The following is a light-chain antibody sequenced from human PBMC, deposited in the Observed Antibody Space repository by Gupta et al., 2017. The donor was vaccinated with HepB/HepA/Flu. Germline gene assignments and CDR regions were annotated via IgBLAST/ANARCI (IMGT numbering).Light chain of an antibody. CDR1: NIGRKS. Sequence: SYVLTQPPSVSVAPGKTARITCGGNNIGRKSVHWYQQKQGQAPVLVIYYDSDRPSGIPERFSGSNSGTTATLTLSRVEAGDKADDYCQVWASSSDQYVFGTGTKVTVL. CDR3: QVWASSSDQYV. CDR2: YDS. J-gene: IGLJ1*01. V-gene: IGLV3-21*04.